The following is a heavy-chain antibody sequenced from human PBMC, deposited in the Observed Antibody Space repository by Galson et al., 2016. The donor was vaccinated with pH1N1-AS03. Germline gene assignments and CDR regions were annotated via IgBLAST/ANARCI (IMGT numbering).Heavy chain of an antibody. J-gene: IGHJ6*02. CDR1: GGTFSNYA. D-gene: IGHD6-6*01. CDR2: ITPIFSTT. V-gene: IGHV1-69*06. Sequence: SVKVSCKASGGTFSNYAFNWVRLAPGQGLEWMGGITPIFSTTKYAQKFQGRVTITADKSTNTADMELRSLRSEDTALYYCARAGREEYRSTSLKSYHYYYGMDVWGQGTTVIVSS. CDR3: ARAGREEYRSTSLKSYHYYYGMDV.